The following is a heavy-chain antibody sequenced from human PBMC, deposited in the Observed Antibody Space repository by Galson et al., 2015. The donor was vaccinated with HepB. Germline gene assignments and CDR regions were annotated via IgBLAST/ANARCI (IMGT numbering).Heavy chain of an antibody. CDR2: IILFFGTA. Sequence: SVKVSCKASGGTFNSYAISWVRQAPGQGLEWMGGIILFFGTANYAQKFQGRVTITADKSTSTAYMELSSLGSEDTAVYYCAREGYCSGGSCYSELSFDYWGQGTLVTVSS. CDR1: GGTFNSYA. D-gene: IGHD2-15*01. CDR3: AREGYCSGGSCYSELSFDY. V-gene: IGHV1-69*06. J-gene: IGHJ4*02.